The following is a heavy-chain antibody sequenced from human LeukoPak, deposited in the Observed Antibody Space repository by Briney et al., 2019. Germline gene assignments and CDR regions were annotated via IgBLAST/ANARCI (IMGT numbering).Heavy chain of an antibody. J-gene: IGHJ5*02. V-gene: IGHV3-23*01. D-gene: IGHD3-10*01. Sequence: GGSLRLSCAASGFTFSSYAMSWVRQAPGKGLEWVSAISGSGGSTYYADSVKGRFTISRDNSKNTLYLQMNSLRAEDTAVYYCARDSAVRGVVGNWFDPWGQGTLVTVSS. CDR2: ISGSGGST. CDR3: ARDSAVRGVVGNWFDP. CDR1: GFTFSSYA.